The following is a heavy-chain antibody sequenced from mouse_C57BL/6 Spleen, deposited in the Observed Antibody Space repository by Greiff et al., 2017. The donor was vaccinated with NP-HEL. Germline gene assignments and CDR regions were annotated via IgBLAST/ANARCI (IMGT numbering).Heavy chain of an antibody. J-gene: IGHJ2*01. CDR1: GYTFTSYW. V-gene: IGHV1-59*01. CDR2: IDPSDSYT. CDR3: ARSPDGYYDY. Sequence: QVQLQQPGAELVRPGTSVKLSCKASGYTFTSYWMHWVKQRPGQGLEWIGVIDPSDSYTNYNQKFKGKATLTVDTSSSTAYMQLSSLTSEDSAVYYCARSPDGYYDYWGQGTTLTVSS. D-gene: IGHD2-3*01.